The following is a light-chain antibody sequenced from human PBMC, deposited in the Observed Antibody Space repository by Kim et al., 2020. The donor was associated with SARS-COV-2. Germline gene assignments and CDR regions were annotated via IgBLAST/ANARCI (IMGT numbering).Light chain of an antibody. CDR2: KDS. J-gene: IGLJ3*02. CDR1: AMPKQY. CDR3: QSGDSTGSYWL. V-gene: IGLV3-25*03. Sequence: SYELTQPPSVSVSPGRTASITCSGDAMPKQYAYWYQQKPGQAPVLVIYKDSERPSEIPERFSGSSSATTVTLTISEVQVEDEADYYCQSGDSTGSYWLFGGGTKLTVL.